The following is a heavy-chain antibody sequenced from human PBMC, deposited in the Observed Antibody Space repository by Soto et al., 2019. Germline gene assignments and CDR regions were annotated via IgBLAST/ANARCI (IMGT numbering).Heavy chain of an antibody. D-gene: IGHD6-13*01. Sequence: ASVKVSCKASGYTFTSYGISWVRQALGQGLEWMGWISAYNGNTNYAQKLQGRVTMTTDTSTSTAYMELRSLRSDDTAVYYCARDRTKEQQLVPDYWGQGTLVTVSS. CDR2: ISAYNGNT. J-gene: IGHJ4*02. CDR1: GYTFTSYG. V-gene: IGHV1-18*01. CDR3: ARDRTKEQQLVPDY.